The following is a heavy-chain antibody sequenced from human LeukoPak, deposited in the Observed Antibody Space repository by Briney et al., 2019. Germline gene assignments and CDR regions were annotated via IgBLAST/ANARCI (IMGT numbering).Heavy chain of an antibody. CDR1: GGSFSSYY. J-gene: IGHJ4*02. D-gene: IGHD2-8*02. V-gene: IGHV4-34*01. CDR3: AQTLEVSTITVHY. Sequence: SETLSLTCTCYGGSFSSYYWSWVRQPPGKGLEWIGEINHSGSTTYNPSLRSRVTISVDTSKKHFSLKLTSVTAADTAVYFCAQTLEVSTITVHYWGQGTLVTVSS. CDR2: INHSGST.